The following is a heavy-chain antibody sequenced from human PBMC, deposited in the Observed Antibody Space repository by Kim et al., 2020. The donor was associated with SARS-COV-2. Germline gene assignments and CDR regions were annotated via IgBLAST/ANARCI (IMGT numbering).Heavy chain of an antibody. Sequence: GGSLRLSCAASGLTVTGSYLSWVRQAPGKGLEWVSVTYTDGNTYYANSVKGRFTISRDNSRNTLYLQMNTLRAEDTAVYFCARWIGRSWSLDSWGQGTLV. V-gene: IGHV3-53*01. J-gene: IGHJ4*02. CDR3: ARWIGRSWSLDS. CDR1: GLTVTGSY. CDR2: TYTDGNT. D-gene: IGHD6-13*01.